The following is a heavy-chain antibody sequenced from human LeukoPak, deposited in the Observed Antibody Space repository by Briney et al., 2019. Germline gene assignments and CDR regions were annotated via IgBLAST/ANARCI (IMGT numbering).Heavy chain of an antibody. J-gene: IGHJ4*02. CDR3: ARHAATTLDY. CDR1: GGSISSYY. CDR2: IYYSGGT. D-gene: IGHD6-25*01. Sequence: SETLSLTCTVSGGSISSYYWSWIRQPPGKGLEWIGYIYYSGGTNYNPSLKSRVTISVDTSKNQFSLKLSSVTAADTAVYYCARHAATTLDYWGQGTLVTVSS. V-gene: IGHV4-59*08.